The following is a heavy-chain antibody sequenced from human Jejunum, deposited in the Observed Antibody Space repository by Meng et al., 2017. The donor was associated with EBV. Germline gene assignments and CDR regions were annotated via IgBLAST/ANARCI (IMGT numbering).Heavy chain of an antibody. CDR3: ARDLSWNQADY. CDR1: GFTFSSHW. Sequence: EVQLVESXXGLVQXGGSLRLSCAASGFTFSSHWMHWVRQAPGKGLVWVSRIDTDGSRTNYVDSVKGRFIISRDNAKNTLYLQMNSLRADDTAVYYCARDLSWNQADYWGQGTLVTVSS. D-gene: IGHD1-14*01. J-gene: IGHJ4*02. V-gene: IGHV3-74*01. CDR2: IDTDGSRT.